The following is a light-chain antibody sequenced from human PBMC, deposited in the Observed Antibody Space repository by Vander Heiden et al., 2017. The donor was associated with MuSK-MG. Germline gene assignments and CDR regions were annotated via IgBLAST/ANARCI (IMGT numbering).Light chain of an antibody. CDR1: QSVLYSSNNKNY. J-gene: IGKJ5*01. CDR2: WAS. V-gene: IGKV4-1*01. Sequence: DIVMTQSPDSLAVSLGERATINCKSSQSVLYSSNNKNYLAWYQQKPGQPPKLLIYWASTRESGVPDRSTASGSGTDFTLTISSLKAEHVPVYYSQRDDSTRITFGPGTRLEIK. CDR3: QRDDSTRIT.